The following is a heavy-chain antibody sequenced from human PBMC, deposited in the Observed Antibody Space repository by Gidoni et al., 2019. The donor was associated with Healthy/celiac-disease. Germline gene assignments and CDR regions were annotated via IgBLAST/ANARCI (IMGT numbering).Heavy chain of an antibody. CDR1: GFTFSSYA. CDR2: ISGSGGST. CDR3: AKDTSARPYDSSGYHSFDY. D-gene: IGHD3-22*01. V-gene: IGHV3-23*01. J-gene: IGHJ4*02. Sequence: EVQLLESGGGLVQPGGSLRLSCAASGFTFSSYAMSWVRQAPGKGLEWVSAISGSGGSTYYADSVKGRFTISRDNSKNTLYLQMNSLRAEDTAVYYCAKDTSARPYDSSGYHSFDYWGQGTLVTVSS.